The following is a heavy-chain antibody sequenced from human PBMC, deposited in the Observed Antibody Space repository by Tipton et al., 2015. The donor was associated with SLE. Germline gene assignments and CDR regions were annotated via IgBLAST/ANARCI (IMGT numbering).Heavy chain of an antibody. D-gene: IGHD1-26*01. CDR2: VSGSGDTT. V-gene: IGHV3-23*01. Sequence: SLRLSCTASNFTFSSYAMSWVRQAPGRGLEWVSSVSGSGDTTYYADSAKGRFTISRDNSKSTVYLQLNSLGVEDTAVYYCAKAQWDRDFDFWGQGTLVTVSS. CDR3: AKAQWDRDFDF. J-gene: IGHJ4*02. CDR1: NFTFSSYA.